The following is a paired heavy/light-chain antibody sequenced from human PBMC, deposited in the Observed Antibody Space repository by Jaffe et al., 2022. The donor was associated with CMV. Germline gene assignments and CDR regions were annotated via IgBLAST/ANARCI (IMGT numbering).Light chain of an antibody. Sequence: DIVLTQSPGTLSLSPGEGATLSCRASQSISSTTVAWYQQRPGQAPRLLIYAASSRASGIPERFSGTGSGTDFALTISRLEPEDFAVYYCQQHDNSLSLTFGGGTKVEIK. V-gene: IGKV3-20*01. CDR1: QSISSTT. CDR2: AAS. CDR3: QQHDNSLSLT. J-gene: IGKJ4*01.
Heavy chain of an antibody. V-gene: IGHV3-15*01. CDR2: IKSKTDGGTT. CDR1: GVTFIDAW. D-gene: IGHD3-10*01. J-gene: IGHJ6*02. Sequence: EVQLVESGGGLVKPGGSLRLSCAASGVTFIDAWMSWVRQTPGKGLEWVGRIKSKTDGGTTDYAAPVKGRFTISRDDSENTLYLQMNSLKTEDTAVYYCTTEDASGSFRTYYYYGMDVWGQGTTVTVSS. CDR3: TTEDASGSFRTYYYYGMDV.